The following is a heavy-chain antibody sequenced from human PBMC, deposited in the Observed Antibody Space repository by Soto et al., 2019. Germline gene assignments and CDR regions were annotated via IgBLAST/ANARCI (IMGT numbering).Heavy chain of an antibody. CDR3: ARVVQFYDSSGYSFYYFDY. CDR2: IYYSRSD. V-gene: IGHV4-30-4*01. Sequence: SETLSLTCTVSGDSINSADYYWSWLRQPPGKGLEWIGYIYYSRSDYYNPSLGRRATITIDTSRNQFSLNLMSATAADTAVYYCARVVQFYDSSGYSFYYFDYWGQGALVTVSS. CDR1: GDSINSADYY. D-gene: IGHD3-22*01. J-gene: IGHJ4*02.